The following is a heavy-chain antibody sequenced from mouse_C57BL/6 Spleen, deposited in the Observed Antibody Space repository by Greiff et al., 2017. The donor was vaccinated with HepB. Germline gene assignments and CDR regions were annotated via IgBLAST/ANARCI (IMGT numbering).Heavy chain of an antibody. CDR2: ISYDGSN. V-gene: IGHV3-6*01. CDR3: ARDETTVAHFDY. D-gene: IGHD1-1*01. J-gene: IGHJ2*01. CDR1: GYSITSGYY. Sequence: EVQLQQSGPGLVKPSQSLSLTCSVTGYSITSGYYWNWIRQFPGNKLEWMGYISYDGSNNYNPSLKNRISITRDTSKNQFFLKLNSVTTEDTATYYCARDETTVAHFDYWGQGTTLTVSS.